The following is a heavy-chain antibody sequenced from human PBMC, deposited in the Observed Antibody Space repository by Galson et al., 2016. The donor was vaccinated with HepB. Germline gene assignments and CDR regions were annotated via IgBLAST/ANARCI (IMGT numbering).Heavy chain of an antibody. J-gene: IGHJ4*02. Sequence: SVKVSCKASGYTFTNYPISWVRQAPGQGLEWMGWINVRNGNTNYGQNLQGRLTMTTDTSTSTAYMELRSLRSDDTAVYFSARVGRWELRDFDYWGQGTLVTVSS. CDR3: ARVGRWELRDFDY. CDR1: GYTFTNYP. D-gene: IGHD1-26*01. CDR2: INVRNGNT. V-gene: IGHV1-18*04.